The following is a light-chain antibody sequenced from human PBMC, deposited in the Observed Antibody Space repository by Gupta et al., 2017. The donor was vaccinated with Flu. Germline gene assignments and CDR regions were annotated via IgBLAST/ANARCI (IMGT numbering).Light chain of an antibody. V-gene: IGLV1-51*01. CDR2: DNN. CDR3: GTWDFRLSCGV. CDR1: DFDIGKND. J-gene: IGLJ3*02. Sequence: QAVLTQPPSVSAAPGQKVTISCSASDFDIGKNDVSWYQHLPGTAPKLLIYDNNKRPSDIPDRFSGSNSGTSATLGITGLQTGDEAYYYCGTWDFRLSCGVFGGGTKLTVL.